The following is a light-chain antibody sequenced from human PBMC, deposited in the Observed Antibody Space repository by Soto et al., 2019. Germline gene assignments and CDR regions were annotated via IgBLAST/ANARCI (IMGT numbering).Light chain of an antibody. Sequence: QSVLTQPASVSGSPGQSITISCTGTSSDVGSYDLVSWYQQHPGKAPKLMIYEGSKRPSGVSTRFSGSKSGDTASLTISGLQTEDEADYYCSSYTSGSTYVFGTGTKVTVL. CDR3: SSYTSGSTYV. V-gene: IGLV2-14*02. CDR1: SSDVGSYDL. CDR2: EGS. J-gene: IGLJ1*01.